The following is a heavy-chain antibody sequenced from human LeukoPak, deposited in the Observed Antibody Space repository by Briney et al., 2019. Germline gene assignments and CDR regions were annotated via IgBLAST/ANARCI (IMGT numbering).Heavy chain of an antibody. V-gene: IGHV3-23*01. CDR2: ITGSGGNT. J-gene: IGHJ4*02. CDR3: VRGLDYFDY. CDR1: GFILSNYA. Sequence: GGSLRLSCAASGFILSNYAMGWGRQAPGKGLEWVSSITGSGGNTYYADSVKGRFTFSRDNSKNTLHLQMNSLRAEDTAVYYCVRGLDYFDYWGQGTLVTVSS. D-gene: IGHD6-6*01.